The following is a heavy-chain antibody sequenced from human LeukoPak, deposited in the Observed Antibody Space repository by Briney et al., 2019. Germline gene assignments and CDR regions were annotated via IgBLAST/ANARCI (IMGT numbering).Heavy chain of an antibody. CDR3: ARRWGYCSGGNCYSGVYFDY. Sequence: GESLKISCKGSGYSFNSYWIGWVRQMPGKGLEWMGIIFPGDSDTRYSPSFQDQVTISVDKSISTAYLQWSSLKASDTAMYYCARRWGYCSGGNCYSGVYFDYWGQGTLVTVSS. J-gene: IGHJ4*02. CDR1: GYSFNSYW. CDR2: IFPGDSDT. V-gene: IGHV5-51*01. D-gene: IGHD2-15*01.